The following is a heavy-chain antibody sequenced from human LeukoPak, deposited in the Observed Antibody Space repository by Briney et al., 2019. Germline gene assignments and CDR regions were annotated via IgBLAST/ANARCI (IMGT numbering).Heavy chain of an antibody. CDR3: ARVSNDYGGPLDY. CDR2: ISSSGSTI. J-gene: IGHJ4*02. D-gene: IGHD4/OR15-4a*01. CDR1: GFTFSSYE. V-gene: IGHV3-48*03. Sequence: SGGSLRLSCAASGFTFSSYEMNWVRQAPGKGLEWVSYISSSGSTIYYAGSVKGRFTISRDNAKNSLYVQMNSLRAEDTAVYYCARVSNDYGGPLDYWGQGTLVTVSS.